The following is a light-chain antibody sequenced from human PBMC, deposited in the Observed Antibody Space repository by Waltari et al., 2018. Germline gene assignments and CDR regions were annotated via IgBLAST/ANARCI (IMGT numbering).Light chain of an antibody. J-gene: IGKJ5*01. CDR2: DAY. Sequence: EIQLTQSPSSLSASVGDRVTVTCQASQDITEHLNWYQQKPDRAPKLLIFDAYTLETGFPSRFSGSGSGTEFTFTISSLQPEDIGTYYCQQFDDAPLTFGQGTRLDIK. V-gene: IGKV1-33*01. CDR1: QDITEH. CDR3: QQFDDAPLT.